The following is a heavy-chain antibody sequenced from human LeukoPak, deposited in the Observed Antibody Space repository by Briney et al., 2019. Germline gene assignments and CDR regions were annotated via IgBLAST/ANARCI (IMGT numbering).Heavy chain of an antibody. V-gene: IGHV3-21*01. J-gene: IGHJ4*02. Sequence: PGGSLRLSCAASGFTFSSYSMNWVRQAPGKGLEWVSSISSSSSYIYYADSVKGRFTISRDNAKNSLYLQMNSLRAEDTAVHYCARVWCSSTSCQYDDYWGQGTLVTVSS. CDR2: ISSSSSYI. CDR1: GFTFSSYS. CDR3: ARVWCSSTSCQYDDY. D-gene: IGHD2-2*01.